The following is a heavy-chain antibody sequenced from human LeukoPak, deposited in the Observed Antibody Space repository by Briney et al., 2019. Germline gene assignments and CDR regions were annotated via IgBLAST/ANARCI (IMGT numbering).Heavy chain of an antibody. D-gene: IGHD2-2*01. Sequence: GESLKISCKASGYNFDTYWIGWVRQMPGKGLEWMGIIYPGDSDTRYSPSFQGQVTISADKSISTAYLQWSSLKASDTAMYYCARLRYCSRSSCHNRPKDAFVIWGQGKMVTVSS. CDR2: IYPGDSDT. V-gene: IGHV5-51*01. J-gene: IGHJ3*02. CDR1: GYNFDTYW. CDR3: ARLRYCSRSSCHNRPKDAFVI.